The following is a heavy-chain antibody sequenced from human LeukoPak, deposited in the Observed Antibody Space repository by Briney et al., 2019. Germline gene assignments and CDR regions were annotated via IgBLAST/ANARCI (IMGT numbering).Heavy chain of an antibody. CDR1: GFTFDDYA. CDR2: IHYSGST. CDR3: VFGELYVY. Sequence: GSLRLSCAASGFTFDDYAMHWVRQAPGKGLEWIGSIHYSGSTNYNPSLKSRVTISVDKSKNQFSLKLSSVTAADTAMYYCVFGELYVYWGQGTLVTVSS. V-gene: IGHV4-38-2*01. J-gene: IGHJ4*02. D-gene: IGHD3-10*01.